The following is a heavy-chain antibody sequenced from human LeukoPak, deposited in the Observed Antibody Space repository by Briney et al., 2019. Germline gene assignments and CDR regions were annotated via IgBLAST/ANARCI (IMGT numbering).Heavy chain of an antibody. CDR2: INHSGST. CDR1: GRSFSGYY. D-gene: IGHD5-18*01. V-gene: IGHV4-34*01. J-gene: IGHJ3*02. CDR3: ARGDAAMDAFDI. Sequence: SETLSLTCAVYGRSFSGYYWSWIRQPPGKGLEWIGEINHSGSTNYNPSLKSRVTISVDTSKNQFSLKLSSVTAADTAVYYCARGDAAMDAFDIWGQGTMVTVSS.